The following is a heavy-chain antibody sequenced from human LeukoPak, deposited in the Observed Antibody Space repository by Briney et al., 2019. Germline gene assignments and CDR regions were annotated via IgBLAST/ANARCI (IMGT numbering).Heavy chain of an antibody. D-gene: IGHD2-2*01. V-gene: IGHV3-30*02. CDR1: GFTFSSYG. CDR3: AKGCSTSCTVPFQH. CDR2: IRYDGSNK. Sequence: GGSLRLSCAASGFTFSSYGMHWVRQAPGKGLEWVAFIRYDGSNKYYADSVKGRFTISRDNSKNTLYLQMNSLRAEDTAVYYCAKGCSTSCTVPFQHWGQGTLVTVSS. J-gene: IGHJ1*01.